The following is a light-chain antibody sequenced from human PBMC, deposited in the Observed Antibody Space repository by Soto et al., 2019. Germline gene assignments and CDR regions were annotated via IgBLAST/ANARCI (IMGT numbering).Light chain of an antibody. Sequence: ETVLTQSPGTLSLSPGERASLSCRASSTVDSIYLAWYQQEPGQAPRLLISGASRRATGIPDRFSGAGSGTDFTLTISRLEPEDFALYYCQQHDILPITFGQGTRLEIK. CDR1: STVDSIY. V-gene: IGKV3-20*01. CDR3: QQHDILPIT. CDR2: GAS. J-gene: IGKJ5*01.